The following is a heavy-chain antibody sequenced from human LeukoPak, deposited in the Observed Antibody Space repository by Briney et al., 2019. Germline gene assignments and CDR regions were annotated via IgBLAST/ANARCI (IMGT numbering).Heavy chain of an antibody. CDR3: TRDREAAAGINALDI. D-gene: IGHD6-13*01. Sequence: GGSLRLSCRTSGGTFGDYAMSWVRQAPGKGLEWVGFITSKAFGGTAEYAASVKGRFTISRDDSKSLAYLQMNSLNTEDTAVYYCTRDREAAAGINALDIWGQGTMVTVSS. J-gene: IGHJ3*02. V-gene: IGHV3-49*04. CDR1: GGTFGDYA. CDR2: ITSKAFGGTA.